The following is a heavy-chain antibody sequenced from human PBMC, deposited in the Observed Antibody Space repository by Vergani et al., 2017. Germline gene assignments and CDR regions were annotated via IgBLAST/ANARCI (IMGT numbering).Heavy chain of an antibody. V-gene: IGHV3-23*01. J-gene: IGHJ3*02. CDR1: GFTFSSPA. CDR2: IKNTGDST. CDR3: AKDISVELLWFGGRSFDI. D-gene: IGHD3-10*01. Sequence: EVQLLQSEGAVVQPGGSLRLSCVASGFTFSSPAMSWVRQGHGQGLEWVSSIKNTGDSTHYADSVKGRFTISRDNSKNTLYLQMNSLRAEDTAVYYCAKDISVELLWFGGRSFDIWGQGTMVTVSS.